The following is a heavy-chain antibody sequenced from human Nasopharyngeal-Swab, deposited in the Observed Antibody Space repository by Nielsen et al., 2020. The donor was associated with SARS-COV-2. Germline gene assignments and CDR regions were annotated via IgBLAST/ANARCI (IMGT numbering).Heavy chain of an antibody. Sequence: SETLSLTCSVSGVSVSSDFYYWTWIRQPPGKGLEWIGYAYYSGSTNYNPSLKSRVTISVDTSKGQFSLTLTSVTAADTAVYYCATAVHDRSGFGRVDWGQGTLVSVST. D-gene: IGHD3-22*01. V-gene: IGHV4-61*01. CDR1: GVSVSSDFYY. CDR2: AYYSGST. CDR3: ATAVHDRSGFGRVD. J-gene: IGHJ4*02.